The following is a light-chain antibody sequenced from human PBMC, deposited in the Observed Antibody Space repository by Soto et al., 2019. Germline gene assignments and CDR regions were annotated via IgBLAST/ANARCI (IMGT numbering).Light chain of an antibody. Sequence: QSALTQPPSASGSPGQSVTISCTGTSSDVGGYNYVSWYQQHPGKAPKLMIYEVNKRPSGVPDRFSGSKSGNTASLTVSGLQTEDEADYYCSSYAGKINLGVFGGGTKVTVL. V-gene: IGLV2-8*01. CDR1: SSDVGGYNY. J-gene: IGLJ2*01. CDR3: SSYAGKINLGV. CDR2: EVN.